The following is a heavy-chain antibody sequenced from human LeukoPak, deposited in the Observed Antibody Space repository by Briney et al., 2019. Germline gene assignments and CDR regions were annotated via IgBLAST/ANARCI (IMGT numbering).Heavy chain of an antibody. D-gene: IGHD3-3*01. CDR3: ARHYPQSGYPFDY. J-gene: IGHJ4*02. Sequence: SETLSLTCTVSGGSINSYYWSWLRQTPGKGLEWIGYIYYSGSTKYNPSLKSRVTFSVDTSNNQFSLKLSSVTAADSAVYYCARHYPQSGYPFDYWGQGTLVTVSS. CDR1: GGSINSYY. CDR2: IYYSGST. V-gene: IGHV4-59*08.